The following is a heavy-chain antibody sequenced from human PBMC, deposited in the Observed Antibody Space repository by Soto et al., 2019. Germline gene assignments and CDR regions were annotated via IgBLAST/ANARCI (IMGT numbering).Heavy chain of an antibody. D-gene: IGHD5-18*01. V-gene: IGHV3-74*01. CDR2: IKSDGRST. CDR3: AQDQGRGGYSYGYFSPYFDF. J-gene: IGHJ4*01. Sequence: EVQLVESGGGLVQPGGSLRLSCVASGFALSTYWIHWIRQAPGKGLVWVSRIKSDGRSTSYADSVKGRFTISRDDAKNTVYMQMNSLRAEDTAVYYCAQDQGRGGYSYGYFSPYFDFWGHGTQVTVSS. CDR1: GFALSTYW.